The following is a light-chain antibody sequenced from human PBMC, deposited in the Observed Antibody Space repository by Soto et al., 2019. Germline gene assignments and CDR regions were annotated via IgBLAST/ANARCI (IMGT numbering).Light chain of an antibody. V-gene: IGKV1-33*01. Sequence: DIQMTQSPSSLSASVGDRVTITCQASQNINNYVNWYQQKPGRAPKLLIYDASNLEAGVPSRFRGSGSGTDFTFTISRLQPEDTATYYCQQYENLPTFGHGTRLEIK. CDR1: QNINNY. J-gene: IGKJ5*01. CDR3: QQYENLPT. CDR2: DAS.